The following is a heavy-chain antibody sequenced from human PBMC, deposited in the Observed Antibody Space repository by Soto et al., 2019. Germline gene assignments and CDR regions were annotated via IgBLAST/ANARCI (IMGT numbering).Heavy chain of an antibody. CDR2: ISYDGSNK. D-gene: IGHD6-19*01. Sequence: GGSLRLSCAASGFTFSSYAMHWVRQAPGKGLEWVAVISYDGSNKYYADSVKGRFTISRDNSKNTLYLQMNSLRAEDTAVYYCARVPVVAGMSWYFQHWGQGTLVTVSS. CDR3: ARVPVVAGMSWYFQH. V-gene: IGHV3-30-3*01. J-gene: IGHJ1*01. CDR1: GFTFSSYA.